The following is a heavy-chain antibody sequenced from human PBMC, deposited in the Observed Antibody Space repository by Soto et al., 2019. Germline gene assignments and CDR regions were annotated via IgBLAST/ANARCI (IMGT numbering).Heavy chain of an antibody. CDR3: ARGRRPANIAARPFYLDY. Sequence: PSETLSLTCAVYGGSFSGYYWSWIRQPPGKGLEWIGEINHSGSTNYNPSLKSRVTLSVDTSKNQFSLKLSSVTAADTAVYYCARGRRPANIAARPFYLDYWGQGTLVTVSS. CDR1: GGSFSGYY. V-gene: IGHV4-34*01. D-gene: IGHD6-6*01. J-gene: IGHJ4*02. CDR2: INHSGST.